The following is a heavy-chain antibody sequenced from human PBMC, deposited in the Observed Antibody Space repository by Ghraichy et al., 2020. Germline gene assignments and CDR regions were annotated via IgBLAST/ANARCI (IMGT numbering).Heavy chain of an antibody. CDR3: ARDLEANLPYWNFDL. J-gene: IGHJ2*01. CDR2: INAGNGNT. CDR1: GYIFTSYV. D-gene: IGHD1-26*01. Sequence: ASVKVSCKASGYIFTSYVIHWVRQAPGQGLEWMGWINAGNGNTKYSQNFQGRVTITRDTSASTVYMELSSLRSEDTAIYYCARDLEANLPYWNFDLWGRGTLVTVSS. V-gene: IGHV1-3*01.